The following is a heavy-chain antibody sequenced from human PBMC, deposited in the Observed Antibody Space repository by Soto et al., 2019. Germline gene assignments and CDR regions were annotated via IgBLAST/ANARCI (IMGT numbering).Heavy chain of an antibody. CDR1: GGSISSYY. V-gene: IGHV4-59*01. D-gene: IGHD2-21*02. J-gene: IGHJ6*02. CDR2: IYYSGST. Sequence: PSETLSLTCTVSGGSISSYYWSWIRQPPGKGLEWIGYIYYSGSTNYNPSLKSRVTISVDTSKNQFSLKLSSVTAADTAVYYCARESSFYCGGDCTYRIAVWAQGTTVTVSS. CDR3: ARESSFYCGGDCTYRIAV.